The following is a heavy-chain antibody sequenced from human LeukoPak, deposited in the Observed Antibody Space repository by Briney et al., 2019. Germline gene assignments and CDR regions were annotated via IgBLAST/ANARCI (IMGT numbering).Heavy chain of an antibody. CDR1: GFTLSSHS. CDR2: ISSSSSTI. J-gene: IGHJ4*02. D-gene: IGHD3-10*01. Sequence: GGAPRISCAASGFTLSSHSMKWVRQAPGEGLEWVSYISSSSSTIYYADSVKGRFTISRDNAKNSLYLQMNSLRAEDTAVYYCARGAYYYKDWGQGTLVTVSS. V-gene: IGHV3-48*01. CDR3: ARGAYYYKD.